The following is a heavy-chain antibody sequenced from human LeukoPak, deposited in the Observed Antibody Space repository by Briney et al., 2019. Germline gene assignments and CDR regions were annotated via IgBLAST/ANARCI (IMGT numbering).Heavy chain of an antibody. CDR2: ISGSGGST. CDR1: GFTFSSYA. D-gene: IGHD1-26*01. Sequence: PGGSLRLSCAASGFTFSSYAMSWVRQAPGKGLEWVSAISGSGGSTYYADSVRGRFTISRDNSKSTLSLQMNSLRAEDTAVYYCAKDRGGSSWPLFDYWGQGNLVTVSS. CDR3: AKDRGGSSWPLFDY. V-gene: IGHV3-23*01. J-gene: IGHJ4*02.